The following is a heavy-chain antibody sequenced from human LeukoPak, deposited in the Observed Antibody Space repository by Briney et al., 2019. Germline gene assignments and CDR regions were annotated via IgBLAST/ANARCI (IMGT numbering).Heavy chain of an antibody. CDR3: ARVTMIGYYFDS. J-gene: IGHJ4*02. D-gene: IGHD3-22*01. V-gene: IGHV3-7*04. Sequence: PGGSLRLSCAASGFTFSTYWMNWVRQAPGKGLEWVANINQDGGEKYYVDSMKGRFTISRDNAKNSLYLQMNSLRAWDTAVYYCARVTMIGYYFDSWGQGTLVTVSS. CDR2: INQDGGEK. CDR1: GFTFSTYW.